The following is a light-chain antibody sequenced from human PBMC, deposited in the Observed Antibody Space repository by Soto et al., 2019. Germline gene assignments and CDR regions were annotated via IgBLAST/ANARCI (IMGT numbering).Light chain of an antibody. V-gene: IGKV3-15*01. J-gene: IGKJ1*01. Sequence: ETVMTQSPATLSVSPGGRATLSCRASQSISDTLAWYQQKPGQAPRLLIHGASTRATGFPARFSCSGSGTDFTITISRLQSEDFAIYYCQQYNNAPWTFGQGTKVEIK. CDR2: GAS. CDR3: QQYNNAPWT. CDR1: QSISDT.